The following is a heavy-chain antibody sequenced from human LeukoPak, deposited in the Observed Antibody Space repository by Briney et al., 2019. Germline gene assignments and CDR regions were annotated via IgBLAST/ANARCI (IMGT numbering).Heavy chain of an antibody. CDR1: GYTFTSYY. CDR3: ARDFSYDLWSGYSHFDY. V-gene: IGHV1-46*01. J-gene: IGHJ4*02. Sequence: ASVKVSCKASGYTFTSYYMHWVRQAPGQGFEWMGIINPSGGSTSYAQKFQGRVTLTRDTYTSTVYMGLSSLRSEDTAVYYCARDFSYDLWSGYSHFDYWGQGTLVTVSS. CDR2: INPSGGST. D-gene: IGHD3-3*01.